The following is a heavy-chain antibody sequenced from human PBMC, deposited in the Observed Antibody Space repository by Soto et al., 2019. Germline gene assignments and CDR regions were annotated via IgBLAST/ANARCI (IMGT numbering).Heavy chain of an antibody. CDR2: ISSSGSTI. V-gene: IGHV3-48*03. CDR3: ARLYCTNGVCYTGGYFDY. Sequence: GGSLRLSCAASGFTFSSYEMNWVRQAPGKGLEWVSYISSSGSTIYYADSVKGRFTISKDNDENSLYLPMNSLSAEDTAVYYCARLYCTNGVCYTGGYFDYWGQGTLVTVSS. J-gene: IGHJ4*02. D-gene: IGHD2-8*01. CDR1: GFTFSSYE.